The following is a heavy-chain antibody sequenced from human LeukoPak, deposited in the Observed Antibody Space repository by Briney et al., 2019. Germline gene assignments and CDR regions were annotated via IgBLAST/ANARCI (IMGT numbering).Heavy chain of an antibody. CDR1: GYTFTSYY. V-gene: IGHV1-46*01. J-gene: IGHJ4*02. CDR2: INPSGGST. D-gene: IGHD6-13*01. CDR3: ARADIAAAPFDY. Sequence: ASVKVSCKASGYTFTSYYMHWVRQAPGQGLEWTGIINPSGGSTSYAQKFQGRVTMTRDTSTSTVYMELSSLRSEDTAVYYCARADIAAAPFDYWGQGTLVTVSS.